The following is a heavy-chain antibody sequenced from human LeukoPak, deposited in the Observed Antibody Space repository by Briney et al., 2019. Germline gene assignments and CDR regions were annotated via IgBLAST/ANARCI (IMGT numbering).Heavy chain of an antibody. Sequence: GGSLRLSCTVSGFSFRGYAFTWVRQAPGKGLEFVSSISVTGSNIYYADSVKGRFTITRDNSKNTLDLQMNSLRSEDTAVYFCARDRTRSVGSGLGRALMLVYWGQGTLVTVSS. CDR1: GFSFRGYA. D-gene: IGHD6-6*01. J-gene: IGHJ4*02. CDR2: ISVTGSNI. CDR3: ARDRTRSVGSGLGRALMLVY. V-gene: IGHV3-23*01.